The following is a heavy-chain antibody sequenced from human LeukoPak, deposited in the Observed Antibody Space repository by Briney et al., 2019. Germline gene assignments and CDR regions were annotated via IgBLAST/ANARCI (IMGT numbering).Heavy chain of an antibody. D-gene: IGHD6-6*01. V-gene: IGHV1-8*01. CDR1: GYTFTSYA. CDR3: ARGRSSSAPDDDY. CDR2: MNPNSGNT. Sequence: GASVKVSCKASGYTFTSYAINWVRQATGQGLEWMGWMNPNSGNTGYAQKFQGRVTMTRNTSISTAYMELSSLRSEDTAVYYCARGRSSSAPDDDYWGQGTLVTVSS. J-gene: IGHJ4*02.